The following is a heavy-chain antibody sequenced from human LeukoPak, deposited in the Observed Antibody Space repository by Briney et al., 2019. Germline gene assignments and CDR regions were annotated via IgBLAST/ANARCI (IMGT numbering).Heavy chain of an antibody. Sequence: GGSLRLSCAASGFTFSSYSMNWVRQAPGKGLEWVSFISSSSSYIYYADSVKGRFTISRDNAKNSLYLQMNSLRAEDTAVYYCARVPAGVIGMKDAFDIWGQGTMVTVSS. CDR2: ISSSSSYI. D-gene: IGHD3-16*02. V-gene: IGHV3-21*01. J-gene: IGHJ3*02. CDR3: ARVPAGVIGMKDAFDI. CDR1: GFTFSSYS.